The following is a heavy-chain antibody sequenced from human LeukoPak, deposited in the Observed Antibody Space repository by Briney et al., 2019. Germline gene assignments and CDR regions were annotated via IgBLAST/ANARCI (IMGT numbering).Heavy chain of an antibody. Sequence: PSETLSLTCAVYGGSFSGYYWSWIRQPPGKGLEWIGEINHSGSTNYNPSLKSRVTISVDTSKNQFSLKLSSVTAADTAVYYCARDGNRGYCSGGSCPPMDVWGKGTTVTVSS. D-gene: IGHD2-15*01. V-gene: IGHV4-34*01. J-gene: IGHJ6*04. CDR1: GGSFSGYY. CDR3: ARDGNRGYCSGGSCPPMDV. CDR2: INHSGST.